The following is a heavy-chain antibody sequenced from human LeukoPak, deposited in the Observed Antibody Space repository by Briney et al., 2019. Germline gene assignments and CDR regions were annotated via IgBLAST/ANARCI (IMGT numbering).Heavy chain of an antibody. Sequence: GGSLRLSCAASGFTFSSYGMHWVRQAPGKGLEWVAVISYDGSNKYYADSVKGRFTISGDNSKNTLYLQMNSLRAEDTAVYYCAKDSALEYYDILTGVDYWGQGTLVTVSS. D-gene: IGHD3-9*01. V-gene: IGHV3-30*18. CDR1: GFTFSSYG. CDR3: AKDSALEYYDILTGVDY. J-gene: IGHJ4*02. CDR2: ISYDGSNK.